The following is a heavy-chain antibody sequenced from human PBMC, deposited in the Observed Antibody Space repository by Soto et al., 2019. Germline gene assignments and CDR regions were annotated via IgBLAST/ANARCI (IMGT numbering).Heavy chain of an antibody. CDR1: GFTFENYA. CDR2: ISGRGRST. Sequence: LRLSCVASGFTFENYAMSWVRQAPGEGLEWVAAISGRGRSTYYSVTVKGRFTIARDNSKNTVYLQMNDLRVEDAAEYFCAKDSWAIFGVPAGEYYAMDVWGQGTTVTVSS. CDR3: AKDSWAIFGVPAGEYYAMDV. V-gene: IGHV3-23*01. J-gene: IGHJ6*02. D-gene: IGHD3-3*01.